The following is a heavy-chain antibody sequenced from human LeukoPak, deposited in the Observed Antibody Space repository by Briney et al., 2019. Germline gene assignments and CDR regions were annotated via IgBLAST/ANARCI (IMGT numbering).Heavy chain of an antibody. CDR3: ARVNSMEVLIPDY. J-gene: IGHJ4*02. D-gene: IGHD3-3*01. Sequence: GASVKVSCKPSGYTFTSYDINWVRQATRQGLEWMGCMNPNSGNTGYAQKLQGRVTMTRNTSISTAYMELSSLRSEDTAVYYCARVNSMEVLIPDYWGQGTLVTVSS. CDR1: GYTFTSYD. V-gene: IGHV1-8*01. CDR2: MNPNSGNT.